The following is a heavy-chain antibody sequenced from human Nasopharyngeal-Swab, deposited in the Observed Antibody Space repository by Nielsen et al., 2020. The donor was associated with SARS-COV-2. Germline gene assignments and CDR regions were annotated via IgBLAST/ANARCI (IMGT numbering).Heavy chain of an antibody. CDR1: GFSITYRF. Sequence: SVKVSCKASGFSITYRFLHWMRQAPGQALGWMGLITPFNGNAKYAQKFQGRVSITRDGSRTTASLELSSLRPDDTAMYFCASGQCINGVCNPTDGLDVWGQGTSVTVS. V-gene: IGHV1-45*02. CDR2: ITPFNGNA. CDR3: ASGQCINGVCNPTDGLDV. J-gene: IGHJ6*02. D-gene: IGHD2-8*01.